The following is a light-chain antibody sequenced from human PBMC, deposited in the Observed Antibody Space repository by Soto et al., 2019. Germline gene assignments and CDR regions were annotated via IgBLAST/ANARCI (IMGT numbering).Light chain of an antibody. CDR1: SSDVGGYNY. J-gene: IGLJ1*01. CDR3: SSYTTGSSDV. V-gene: IGLV2-14*01. CDR2: EVS. Sequence: QSALTQPASVSGSPGQSITISCTGTSSDVGGYNYVSWYQQHPGTSPKLMIYEVSNRPLGVSNRFSGSKSGNTASLTISGLQAGDEADYFCSSYTTGSSDVFGPGTKLTVL.